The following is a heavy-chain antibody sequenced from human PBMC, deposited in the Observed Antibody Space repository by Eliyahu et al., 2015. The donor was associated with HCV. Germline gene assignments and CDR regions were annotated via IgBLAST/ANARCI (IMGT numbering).Heavy chain of an antibody. CDR3: GRDIAVAGYYYSGMDV. V-gene: IGHV1-18*01. CDR2: ISAYNGXT. D-gene: IGHD6-19*01. J-gene: IGHJ6*02. CDR1: GYTFTXNG. Sequence: QAHLVQSGAEVKKPGASVKVSXKGSGYTFTXNGISWVRQAPGQGLEXMGWISAYNGXTEYAQGFQGRVTMTTETSTSTAYMELRSLRSDDTAVYYCGRDIAVAGYYYSGMDVWGLGTTVTVSS.